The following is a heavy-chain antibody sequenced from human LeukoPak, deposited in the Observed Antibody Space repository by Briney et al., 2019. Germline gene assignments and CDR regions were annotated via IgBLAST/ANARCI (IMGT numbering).Heavy chain of an antibody. D-gene: IGHD3-3*02. CDR3: ASHFWFDP. CDR2: ISSSSSTI. J-gene: IGHJ5*02. CDR1: GFTFSSYS. Sequence: PGGSLRLSCAASGFTFSSYSMNWVRQAPGKGLEWVSYISSSSSTIYYADSEKGRFTISRDNAKNSLYLQMNSLRAEDTAVYYCASHFWFDPWGQGTLVTVSS. V-gene: IGHV3-48*01.